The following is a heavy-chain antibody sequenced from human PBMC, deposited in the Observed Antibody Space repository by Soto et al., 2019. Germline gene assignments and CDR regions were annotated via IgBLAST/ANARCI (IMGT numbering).Heavy chain of an antibody. CDR1: GGTFSSYA. Sequence: ASVKVSCKASGGTFSSYAISWVRQAPGQGLEWMGGIIPIFGTANYAQKFQGRVTITADESTSTAYMELSSLRSEDTAVYYCARVARYFDYAAFDLGCHETMVTVSS. CDR3: ARVARYFDYAAFDL. D-gene: IGHD3-9*01. J-gene: IGHJ3*01. CDR2: IIPIFGTA. V-gene: IGHV1-69*13.